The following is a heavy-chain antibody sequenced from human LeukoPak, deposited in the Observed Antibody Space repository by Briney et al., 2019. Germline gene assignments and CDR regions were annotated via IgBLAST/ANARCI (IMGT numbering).Heavy chain of an antibody. D-gene: IGHD2-15*01. CDR3: ARGGTTPYYFDD. Sequence: SETLSLTCTVSGGSITSYYWSWIRQPAGKGLEWIGRIYSNESTNYNPSLKSRVTMSVDTSKNQFSLKLSSVTAADTAVYYCARGGTTPYYFDDWGQGTLVTVSS. J-gene: IGHJ4*02. CDR1: GGSITSYY. CDR2: IYSNEST. V-gene: IGHV4-4*07.